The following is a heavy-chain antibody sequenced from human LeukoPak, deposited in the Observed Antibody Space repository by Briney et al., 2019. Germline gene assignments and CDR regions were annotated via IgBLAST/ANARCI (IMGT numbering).Heavy chain of an antibody. CDR3: ARVAYSSGCAFDY. CDR1: GYTFTSYD. V-gene: IGHV1-8*01. J-gene: IGHJ4*02. D-gene: IGHD6-19*01. CDR2: MNPNSGNT. Sequence: ASVKVSCKASGYTFTSYDINWVRQATGQGLEWMGWMNPNSGNTGYAQKFQGRVTMTRNTSISTAYMELSSLRSEDTAVYYCARVAYSSGCAFDYWGQGTLVTVSS.